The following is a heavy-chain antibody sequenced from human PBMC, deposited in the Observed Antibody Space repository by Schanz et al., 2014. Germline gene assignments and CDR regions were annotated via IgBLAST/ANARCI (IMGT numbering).Heavy chain of an antibody. J-gene: IGHJ4*02. CDR3: ARVRYDILTDYYTEYYFDS. D-gene: IGHD3-9*01. CDR2: ISRSSGRI. V-gene: IGHV3-21*01. Sequence: EVQLVESGGGLVKPGGSLRLSCAGTGFTFSRYNMNWVRQAPGRGLEWVSSISRSSGRIYYSDSVKGRFTISRDNAKKLVYLQMTSLRAEDTAVYYCARVRYDILTDYYTEYYFDSWGQGTLVAVSS. CDR1: GFTFSRYN.